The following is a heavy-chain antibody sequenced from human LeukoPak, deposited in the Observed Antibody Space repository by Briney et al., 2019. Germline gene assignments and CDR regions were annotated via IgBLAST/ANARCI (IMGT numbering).Heavy chain of an antibody. J-gene: IGHJ4*02. CDR3: ARHPTGTYCSGGTCSQEFDF. Sequence: ASETLSLTCTVSGGSIIGFYWSWIRQPPGKGLEWIGSIYNSGTTNFNPSLKSRVSISADPSKSQISLNLNSVTAADTAVYFCARHPTGTYCSGGTCSQEFDFWGQGTLVTVSS. V-gene: IGHV4-59*08. D-gene: IGHD2-15*01. CDR1: GGSIIGFY. CDR2: IYNSGTT.